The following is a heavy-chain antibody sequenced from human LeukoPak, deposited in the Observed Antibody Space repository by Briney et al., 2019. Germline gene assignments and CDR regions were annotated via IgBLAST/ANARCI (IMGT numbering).Heavy chain of an antibody. D-gene: IGHD3-22*01. Sequence: ASVKVSCKASGYTFTSYVISWVRQAPGQGLEWMGWISAYNGNTNYAQKLQGRVTMTTDTSTSTAYMELRSLRSDDTAVYYCARWGGYYDSSGQLDYWGQGTLVTVSS. CDR3: ARWGGYYDSSGQLDY. J-gene: IGHJ4*02. CDR2: ISAYNGNT. V-gene: IGHV1-18*01. CDR1: GYTFTSYV.